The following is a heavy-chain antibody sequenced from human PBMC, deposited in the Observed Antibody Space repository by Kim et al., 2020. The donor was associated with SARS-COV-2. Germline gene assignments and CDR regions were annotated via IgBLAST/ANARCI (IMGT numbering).Heavy chain of an antibody. CDR1: GYSFTSYW. J-gene: IGHJ4*02. Sequence: GESLKISCKGSGYSFTSYWIGWVRQMPGKGLEWMGIIYPGDSDTRYSPSFQGQVTISADKSISTAYLQWSSLKASDTAMYYCARGYYGSGSYYNSYYYFDYWGQGTLVTVSS. CDR2: IYPGDSDT. V-gene: IGHV5-51*01. D-gene: IGHD3-10*01. CDR3: ARGYYGSGSYYNSYYYFDY.